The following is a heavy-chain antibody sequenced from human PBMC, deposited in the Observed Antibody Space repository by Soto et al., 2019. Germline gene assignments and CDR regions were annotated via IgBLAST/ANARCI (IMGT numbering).Heavy chain of an antibody. J-gene: IGHJ6*02. CDR1: GGSVSSGSYY. CDR2: IYYSGST. Sequence: QVQLQESGPGLVKPSETLSLTCTVSGGSVSSGSYYWSWIRQPPGKGLEWIGYIYYSGSTNYNPSLKSRVTISVDTSKNQFSLKMSSVTAADTAVYYCGRSAGGYIVLVPADYNYGMDVWGQGTTVTVSS. D-gene: IGHD2-2*01. V-gene: IGHV4-61*01. CDR3: GRSAGGYIVLVPADYNYGMDV.